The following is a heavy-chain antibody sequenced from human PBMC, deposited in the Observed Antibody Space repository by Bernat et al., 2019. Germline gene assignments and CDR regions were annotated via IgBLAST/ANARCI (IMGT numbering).Heavy chain of an antibody. V-gene: IGHV3-33*01. D-gene: IGHD6-6*01. CDR3: ARDSGEYSSSSMVFDY. Sequence: QVQLVESGGGVVQPGRSLRLSCAASGFTFSSYGMHWVRQAPGKGLEWVAVIWYDGSNKYYADSVKGRFTISRDNSKNTLYLQMNSLRAEDTAVYYCARDSGEYSSSSMVFDYWGQEPWSPSPQ. CDR1: GFTFSSYG. J-gene: IGHJ4*01. CDR2: IWYDGSNK.